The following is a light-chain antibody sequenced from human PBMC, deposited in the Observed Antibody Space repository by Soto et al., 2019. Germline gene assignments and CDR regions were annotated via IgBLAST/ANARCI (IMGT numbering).Light chain of an antibody. CDR1: SSDVGGYNY. CDR3: SSYTSSSTL. V-gene: IGLV2-14*01. Sequence: ALTQPASVSWSPGQSITISCTGTSSDVGGYNYVSWYQQHPGKAPKLMIYAVTDRPSGVSSRFSGSKSGNTASLTISGLQAEDEADYYCSSYTSSSTLFGTGTKVTVL. CDR2: AVT. J-gene: IGLJ1*01.